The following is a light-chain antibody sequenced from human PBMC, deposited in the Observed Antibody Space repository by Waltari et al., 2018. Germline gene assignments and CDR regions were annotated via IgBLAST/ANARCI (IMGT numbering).Light chain of an antibody. CDR1: QSISKW. V-gene: IGKV1-5*03. CDR2: KAS. Sequence: RVIITWRASQSISKWLAWYQQKPGKAPNLLIYKASTLESGVPSRFSGSGSGTDFTLTISSLQPDDFATYYCQQYNSYSLLTFGGGTKIEIK. CDR3: QQYNSYSLLT. J-gene: IGKJ4*01.